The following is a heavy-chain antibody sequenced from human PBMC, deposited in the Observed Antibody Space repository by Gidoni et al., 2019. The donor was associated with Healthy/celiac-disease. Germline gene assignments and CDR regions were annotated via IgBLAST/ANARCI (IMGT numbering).Heavy chain of an antibody. CDR2: IWYDGSNK. V-gene: IGHV3-33*01. D-gene: IGHD3-22*01. CDR3: ARDNDDSSGYHLDY. Sequence: QAPGKGLEWVAVIWYDGSNKYYADSVKGRFTISRDNSKNTLYLQMNSLRAEDTAVYYCARDNDDSSGYHLDYWGQGTLVTVSS. J-gene: IGHJ4*02.